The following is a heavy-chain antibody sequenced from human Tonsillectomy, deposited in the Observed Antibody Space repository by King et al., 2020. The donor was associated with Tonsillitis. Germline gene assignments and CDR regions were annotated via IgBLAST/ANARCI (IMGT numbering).Heavy chain of an antibody. CDR2: INPRGST. V-gene: IGHV4-34*01. CDR3: ARETPSGDDAFDV. D-gene: IGHD1-26*01. J-gene: IGHJ3*01. Sequence: VQLQQWGAGLLKSSETLSLTCAVYGGSLSGYYWSWIRQPPGKGREWIGEINPRGSTNSNPSLKSRVTISVDTSKKQFYLKVSSVTAADTAVYYCARETPSGDDAFDVWGQGTMVTVSS. CDR1: GGSLSGYY.